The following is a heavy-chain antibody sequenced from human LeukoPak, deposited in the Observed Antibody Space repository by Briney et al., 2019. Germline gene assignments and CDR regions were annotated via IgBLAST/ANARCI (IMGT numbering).Heavy chain of an antibody. J-gene: IGHJ6*02. CDR2: IHSSGSI. CDR3: ARGTFKDGLDV. V-gene: IGHV4-4*07. CDR1: GGSISIFY. D-gene: IGHD2/OR15-2a*01. Sequence: SETLSLTCTVSGGSISIFYWSWIRQPAGKGLDWIGRIHSSGSIDHNPSLKSRVTLSVDTSKNQFSLKLTSVAAADTAVYYCARGTFKDGLDVWGQGTTVTVSS.